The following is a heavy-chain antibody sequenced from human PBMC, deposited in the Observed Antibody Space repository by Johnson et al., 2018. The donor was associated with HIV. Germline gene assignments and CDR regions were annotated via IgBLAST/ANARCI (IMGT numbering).Heavy chain of an antibody. CDR1: GLSFSNFG. V-gene: IGHV3-33*03. D-gene: IGHD4-17*01. CDR3: AKDDYGDLWVGAFDI. CDR2: ISFDGNLK. Sequence: QVQLVESGGGVVQPGKSLTLSCVVSGLSFSNFGIHWVRQAPGKGPEWVAVISFDGNLKKYADSVKGRFTISRDNSKNTLYLQMNNLRAEDTAMYYCAKDDYGDLWVGAFDIWGQGTMVTVSS. J-gene: IGHJ3*02.